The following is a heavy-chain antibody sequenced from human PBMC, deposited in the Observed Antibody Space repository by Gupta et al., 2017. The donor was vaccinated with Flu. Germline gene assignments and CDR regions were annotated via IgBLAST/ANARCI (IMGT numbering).Heavy chain of an antibody. CDR1: GFTFTDHF. Sequence: QVQLVQSEGGLVNPGGSLGLSCVASGFTFTDHFMSWIRQAPGKGPEWVAYISSTCRNVYYADSVKGRFTVTRDNAKNSVFLHMHSLRAEDTAIYYCARDRRDLDKGYYYYYMDVWGKGATVTVSS. J-gene: IGHJ6*03. V-gene: IGHV3-11*01. CDR3: ARDRRDLDKGYYYYYMDV. CDR2: ISSTCRNV. D-gene: IGHD3-9*01.